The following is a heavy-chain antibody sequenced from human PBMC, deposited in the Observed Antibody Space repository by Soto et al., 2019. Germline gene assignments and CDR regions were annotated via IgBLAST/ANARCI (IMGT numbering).Heavy chain of an antibody. V-gene: IGHV1-69*12. CDR3: ASTTRDTAMVEGGLYY. Sequence: QVQLVPSGAEVKKPGSSVKVSCKASGGTFSSYAISWVRQAPGQGLEWMGGIIPIFGTANYAQKFQGRVTITADESTSTAYRELRSLRSEDTAVYYCASTTRDTAMVEGGLYYWGQGTLVTVSS. D-gene: IGHD5-18*01. CDR1: GGTFSSYA. CDR2: IIPIFGTA. J-gene: IGHJ4*02.